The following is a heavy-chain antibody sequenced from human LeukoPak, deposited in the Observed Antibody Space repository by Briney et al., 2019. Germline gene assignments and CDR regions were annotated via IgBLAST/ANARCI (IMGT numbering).Heavy chain of an antibody. CDR3: AKYFASGSYYKLPH. J-gene: IGHJ1*01. CDR1: GFTFSGYA. Sequence: GGSLRLSCAASGFTFSGYAMSWVRQAPGKGLEWVSTISGSGAYTYYADSVKDRFTISRDNSKNTLYLQMNSLRAEDTAVYYCAKYFASGSYYKLPHWGQGTLVTVSS. CDR2: ISGSGAYT. V-gene: IGHV3-23*01. D-gene: IGHD3-10*01.